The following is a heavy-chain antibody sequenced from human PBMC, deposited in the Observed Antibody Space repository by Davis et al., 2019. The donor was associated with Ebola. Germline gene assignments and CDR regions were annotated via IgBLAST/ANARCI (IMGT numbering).Heavy chain of an antibody. CDR1: GNSFTSHW. D-gene: IGHD5-24*01. CDR2: IYTGDSDT. V-gene: IGHV5-51*01. Sequence: GESLKISCKDSGNSFTSHWIGWVRQMPGKGLDWMGIIYTGDSDTRYSPSFQGQVTISADKSISTAYLQWSSLKASDTAIYYCARGTNGYNPGGYFDSWGQGTLVTVSS. CDR3: ARGTNGYNPGGYFDS. J-gene: IGHJ4*02.